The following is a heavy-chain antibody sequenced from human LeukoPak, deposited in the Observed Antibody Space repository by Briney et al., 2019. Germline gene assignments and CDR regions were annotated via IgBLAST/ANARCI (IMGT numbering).Heavy chain of an antibody. D-gene: IGHD6-13*01. V-gene: IGHV4-39*01. CDR3: AKGHIAAAGNVGSRLIPFDY. J-gene: IGHJ4*02. CDR1: GGSISSSSYY. CDR2: IYYSRST. Sequence: SETLSLTCTVSGGSISSSSYYWGWIRQPPGKGLEWIGSIYYSRSTYYNPSLKSRVTISVDTSKNQFSLKLSSVTAADTAVYYCAKGHIAAAGNVGSRLIPFDYWGQGTLVTVSS.